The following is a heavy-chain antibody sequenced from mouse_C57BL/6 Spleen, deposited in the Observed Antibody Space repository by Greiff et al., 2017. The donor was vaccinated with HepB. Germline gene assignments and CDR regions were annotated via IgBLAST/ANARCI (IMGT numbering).Heavy chain of an antibody. CDR2: IYPGDGDT. D-gene: IGHD2-5*01. CDR1: GYAFSSSW. J-gene: IGHJ1*03. CDR3: AREGLSNYRCFDV. V-gene: IGHV1-82*01. Sequence: QVQLQQSGPELVKPGASVKISCKASGYAFSSSWMNWVKQRPGKGLEWIGRIYPGDGDTNYNGKFKGKVTLTADKSSGTDCIQLSSLTSEDSAVYFCAREGLSNYRCFDVWGTGTTVTVSS.